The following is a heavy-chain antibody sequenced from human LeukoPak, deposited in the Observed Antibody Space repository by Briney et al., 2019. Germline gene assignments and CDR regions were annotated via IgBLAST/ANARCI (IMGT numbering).Heavy chain of an antibody. CDR2: IYYSGST. Sequence: SETLSLTCTVSGGSISSSSYYWGWIRQPPGKGLEWIGSIYYSGSTYYNPSLKSRVTISVDTSKNQFSLKLSSVTAADTAVYYCARPRDSSSLFFDYWGQGTLVTVSS. J-gene: IGHJ4*02. D-gene: IGHD6-6*01. CDR1: GGSISSSSYY. V-gene: IGHV4-39*01. CDR3: ARPRDSSSLFFDY.